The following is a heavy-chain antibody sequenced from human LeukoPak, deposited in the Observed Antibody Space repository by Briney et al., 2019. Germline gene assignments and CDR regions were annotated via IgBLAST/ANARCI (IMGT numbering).Heavy chain of an antibody. J-gene: IGHJ4*02. Sequence: GGSLRLSCAASGFTFSNTWMYWVRQGPGKGLVWVSRIYNDETSATYADSVKGRSTISRDNAKSTLYLQMDSLRVDDTAVYYCARGAPIDYWGQGTLVTVSS. CDR1: GFTFSNTW. CDR2: IYNDETSA. CDR3: ARGAPIDY. V-gene: IGHV3-74*01.